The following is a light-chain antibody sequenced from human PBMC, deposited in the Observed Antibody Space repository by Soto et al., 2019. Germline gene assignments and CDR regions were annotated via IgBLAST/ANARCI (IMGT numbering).Light chain of an antibody. CDR1: QDINRW. CDR2: NAD. V-gene: IGKV1-5*01. J-gene: IGKJ1*01. Sequence: TQSPSTLSASVGDRVTITCRASQDINRWLAWYQQKPGKAPKILIYNADTLESGVPSRFSGSGYGTEFILTISSLQPDDFATYYCQQFSLYWAFGQGTKV. CDR3: QQFSLYWA.